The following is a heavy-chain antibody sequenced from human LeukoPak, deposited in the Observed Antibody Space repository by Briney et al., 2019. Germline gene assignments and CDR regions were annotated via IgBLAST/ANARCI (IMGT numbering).Heavy chain of an antibody. CDR2: MNPNSGNT. Sequence: ASVKVSCKASGYTFTNYDINWVRQATGQGLEWMGWMNPNSGNTGYAQKFQGRVTMTRDTSISTAYMELSSLRSEDTAVYYCARWGVVIQRGVHYHYSMDVWDNGTSVTVSS. V-gene: IGHV1-8*01. CDR1: GYTFTNYD. J-gene: IGHJ6*03. CDR3: ARWGVVIQRGVHYHYSMDV. D-gene: IGHD4-23*01.